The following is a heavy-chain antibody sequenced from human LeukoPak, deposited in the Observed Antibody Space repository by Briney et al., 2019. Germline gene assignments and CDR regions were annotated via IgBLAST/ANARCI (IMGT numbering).Heavy chain of an antibody. CDR1: GGTFSSYA. CDR3: ARRQMSIAARAYFDY. CDR2: IIPIFGTA. V-gene: IGHV1-69*05. D-gene: IGHD6-6*01. Sequence: GASVKVSCKASGGTFSSYAISWVRQAPGQGPECMGGIIPIFGTANYAQKFQGRVTITTDESTSTAYMELSSLRSEDTAVYYCARRQMSIAARAYFDYWGQGTLFTVSS. J-gene: IGHJ4*02.